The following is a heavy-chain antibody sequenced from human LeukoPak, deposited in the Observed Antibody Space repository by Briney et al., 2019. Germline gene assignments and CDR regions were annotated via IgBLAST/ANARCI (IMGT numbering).Heavy chain of an antibody. D-gene: IGHD3-3*01. CDR3: ARFLEWLIPQRFRYYYYGMDV. CDR2: ISSSGSTI. J-gene: IGHJ6*02. V-gene: IGHV3-11*01. Sequence: PGGSLRLSCAASGFTFSGYYMSWIRQAPGKGLEWVSYISSSGSTIYYADSVKGRFTISRDNAKNSLYLQMNSLRAEDTAVYYCARFLEWLIPQRFRYYYYGMDVWGQGTTVTVSS. CDR1: GFTFSGYY.